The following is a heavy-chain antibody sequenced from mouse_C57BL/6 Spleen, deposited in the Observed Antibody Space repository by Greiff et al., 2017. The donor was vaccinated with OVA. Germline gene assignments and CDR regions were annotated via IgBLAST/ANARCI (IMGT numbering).Heavy chain of an antibody. V-gene: IGHV5-17*01. Sequence: EVKVVESGGGLVKPGGSLKLSCAASGFTFSDYGMHWVRQAPEKGLEWVAYISSGSSTIYYADTVKGRFTISRDNAKNTLFLQMTSLRSEDTAMYYCAEGNYYGSSYGFAYWGQGTLVTVSA. CDR1: GFTFSDYG. J-gene: IGHJ3*01. CDR2: ISSGSSTI. D-gene: IGHD1-1*01. CDR3: AEGNYYGSSYGFAY.